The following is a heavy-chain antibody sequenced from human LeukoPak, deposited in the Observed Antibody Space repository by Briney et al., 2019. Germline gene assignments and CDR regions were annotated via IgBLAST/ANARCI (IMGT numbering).Heavy chain of an antibody. V-gene: IGHV1-2*02. CDR1: GYTITAYY. CDR3: ARGFSGGYSDS. D-gene: IGHD2-15*01. Sequence: ASVKVSCKASGYTITAYYTHWVRQAPGQGLEWMGWINPKSGDTKYAQKLQGRVTMTRDTSISTAFLELYILSSDDTAVYYCARGFSGGYSDSWGQGTLVLVSS. J-gene: IGHJ4*02. CDR2: INPKSGDT.